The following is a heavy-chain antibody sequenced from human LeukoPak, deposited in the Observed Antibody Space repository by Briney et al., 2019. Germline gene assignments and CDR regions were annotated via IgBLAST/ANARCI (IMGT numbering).Heavy chain of an antibody. CDR3: TRPPTLTPWRIFDF. D-gene: IGHD4-11*01. CDR1: GYTFTAYF. CDR2: INPNSGAT. J-gene: IGHJ4*02. Sequence: ASVKVSCKASGYTFTAYFIHWVRQAPGQGLEWMGWINPNSGATHYEWNFQGRVTMTRDTSISTAYMELSSLRSDDTAVYYCTRPPTLTPWRIFDFWGQGTLVTVSS. V-gene: IGHV1-2*02.